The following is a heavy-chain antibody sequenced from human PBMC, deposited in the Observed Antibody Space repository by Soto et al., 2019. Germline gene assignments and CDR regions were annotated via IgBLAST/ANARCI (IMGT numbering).Heavy chain of an antibody. V-gene: IGHV3-33*01. CDR2: IWYDGSNK. J-gene: IGHJ3*02. CDR3: ARTVEMAPYRRGAFDI. Sequence: GGSLRLSCAASGFTFSSYGMHWVRQAPCKGLEWVAVIWYDGSNKYYADSVKGRFTISRDNSKNTLYLQMNSLRAEDTAVYYCARTVEMAPYRRGAFDIWGQGTMVTVSS. D-gene: IGHD3-10*01. CDR1: GFTFSSYG.